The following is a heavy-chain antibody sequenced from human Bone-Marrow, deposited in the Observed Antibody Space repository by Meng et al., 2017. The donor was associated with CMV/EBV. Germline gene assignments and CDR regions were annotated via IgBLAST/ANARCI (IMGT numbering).Heavy chain of an antibody. V-gene: IGHV1-69*05. D-gene: IGHD1-7*01. CDR3: AREYGGYFTGTTVWFDP. CDR2: IIPIFDTA. Sequence: FCCYGVRWVPRAPRQGLEWMGRIIPIFDTATYAQQFQGRVQISTNESTRTAYMELGGLRSVDTAACSCAREYGGYFTGTTVWFDPWGQGTLVTVSS. J-gene: IGHJ5*02. CDR1: FCCYG.